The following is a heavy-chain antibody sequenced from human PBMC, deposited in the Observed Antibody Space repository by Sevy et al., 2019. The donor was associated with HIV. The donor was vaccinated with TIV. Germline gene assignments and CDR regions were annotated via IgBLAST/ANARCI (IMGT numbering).Heavy chain of an antibody. V-gene: IGHV1-2*02. D-gene: IGHD6-19*01. CDR3: ASISVADNGGAFDI. CDR2: INPNSGGT. Sequence: ASVKVSCKASGYTFTGYYMHWVRQAPGQGLEWMGWINPNSGGTNYAQTFQGRVTMTRDTSISTAYMELSRLRSDDTAVYYCASISVADNGGAFDIWGQGTMVTVSS. J-gene: IGHJ3*02. CDR1: GYTFTGYY.